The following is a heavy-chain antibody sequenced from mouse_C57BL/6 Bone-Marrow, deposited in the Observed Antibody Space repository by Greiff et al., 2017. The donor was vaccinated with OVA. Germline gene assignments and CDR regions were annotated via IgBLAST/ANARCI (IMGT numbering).Heavy chain of an antibody. Sequence: EVKVEESGGGLVQPGGSMKLSCVASGFTFSNYWMNWVRQSPEKGLEWVAQIRLKSDNYATHYAVSVKGRLTITINDSKSVYYRQRNNLRAEDTGIYYCREGYGKKSMDYWGQGTSVTVAS. D-gene: IGHD1-1*01. CDR2: IRLKSDNYAT. J-gene: IGHJ4*01. CDR1: GFTFSNYW. CDR3: REGYGKKSMDY. V-gene: IGHV6-3*01.